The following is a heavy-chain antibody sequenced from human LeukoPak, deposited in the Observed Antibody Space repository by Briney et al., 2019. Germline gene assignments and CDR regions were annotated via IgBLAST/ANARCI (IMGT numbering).Heavy chain of an antibody. CDR3: ARDPEGYCSGGSCYH. D-gene: IGHD2-15*01. Sequence: GGSLRLSCAASGFTVSSNYMSWVRQAPGKGLEWVSVIYSGGSTYYADSVKGRFTISRDNSKNTLYLQMNSLRAEDTAVYYCARDPEGYCSGGSCYHWGQGTLVTVSS. CDR2: IYSGGST. CDR1: GFTVSSNY. J-gene: IGHJ5*02. V-gene: IGHV3-66*02.